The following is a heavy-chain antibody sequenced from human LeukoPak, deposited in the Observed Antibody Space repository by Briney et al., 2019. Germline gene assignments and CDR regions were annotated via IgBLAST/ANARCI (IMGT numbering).Heavy chain of an antibody. J-gene: IGHJ4*02. CDR3: ASRQGLEPF. CDR2: IYTSGST. CDR1: GGSISSGSYY. V-gene: IGHV4-61*02. D-gene: IGHD1-14*01. Sequence: SETLSLTCTVSGGSISSGSYYWSWIRQPAGKGLEWIGRIYTSGSTNYNPSLKSRLTVSLDKSKNQFSLKLSSVTAADTAVYYCASRQGLEPFWGQGILVTVSS.